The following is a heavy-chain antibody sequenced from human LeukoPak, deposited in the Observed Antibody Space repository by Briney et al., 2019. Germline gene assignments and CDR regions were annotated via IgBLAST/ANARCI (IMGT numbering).Heavy chain of an antibody. J-gene: IGHJ4*02. Sequence: ASVKVSCKASGYTFTSYGISWVRQAPGQVLEWMGWISAYNGNTNYAQKLQGRVTMTTDTSTSTAYMELRSLRSDDTAVYYCARDGTIFGVVIPADYWGQGTLVTVSS. CDR2: ISAYNGNT. CDR3: ARDGTIFGVVIPADY. CDR1: GYTFTSYG. D-gene: IGHD3-3*01. V-gene: IGHV1-18*01.